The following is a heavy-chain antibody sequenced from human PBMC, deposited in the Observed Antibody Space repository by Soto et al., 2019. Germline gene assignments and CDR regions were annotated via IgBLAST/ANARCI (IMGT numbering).Heavy chain of an antibody. V-gene: IGHV1-2*04. CDR3: ASTRGLRFLEWLLIPHAFDI. CDR1: GYTFTDYY. D-gene: IGHD3-3*01. CDR2: INPNSGGT. Sequence: ASVKVSCKASGYTFTDYYMHWVRQAPGQGLEWMGWINPNSGGTNYAQKFQGWVTMTRDTSISTAYMELSRLRSDDTAVYYCASTRGLRFLEWLLIPHAFDIWGQGTMVTRLL. J-gene: IGHJ3*02.